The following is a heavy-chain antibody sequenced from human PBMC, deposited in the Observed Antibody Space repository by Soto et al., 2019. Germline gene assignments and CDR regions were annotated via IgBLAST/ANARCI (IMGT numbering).Heavy chain of an antibody. CDR3: ARESETYYYDSSGYKGVNWFDP. CDR2: IYYSGST. J-gene: IGHJ5*02. Sequence: SETLSLTCTVSGGSTSSGDYYWSWIRQPPGKGLEWIGYIYYSGSTYYNPSLKSRVTISVDTSKNQFSLKLSSVTAADTAVYYCARESETYYYDSSGYKGVNWFDPWGQGTLVTVSS. CDR1: GGSTSSGDYY. V-gene: IGHV4-30-4*01. D-gene: IGHD3-22*01.